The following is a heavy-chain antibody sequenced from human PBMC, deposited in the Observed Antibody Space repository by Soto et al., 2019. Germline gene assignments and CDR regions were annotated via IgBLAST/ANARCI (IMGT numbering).Heavy chain of an antibody. V-gene: IGHV3-30-3*01. CDR3: ARPSAAAENGDYYGMDV. Sequence: PGGSLRLSCAASGFTFSSYAMHWVRQAPGKGLEWVAVISYDGSNKYYADSVKGRFTISRDNSKNTLYLQMNSLRAEDTAVYYCARPSAAAENGDYYGMDVWGQGTTVTVSS. D-gene: IGHD6-13*01. CDR2: ISYDGSNK. CDR1: GFTFSSYA. J-gene: IGHJ6*02.